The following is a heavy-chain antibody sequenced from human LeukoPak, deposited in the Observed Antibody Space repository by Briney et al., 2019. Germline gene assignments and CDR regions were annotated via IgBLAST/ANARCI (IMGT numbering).Heavy chain of an antibody. CDR2: ISAYNGNT. J-gene: IGHJ4*02. CDR1: GGSFSSYA. Sequence: GASVKVSCKASGGSFSSYAISWVRQAPGQGLEWMGWISAYNGNTNYAQKLQGRVTMTTDTSTSTAYMELRSLRSDDTAVYYCARGSFSSRPYYFDYWGQGTLVTVYS. CDR3: ARGSFSSRPYYFDY. V-gene: IGHV1-18*01. D-gene: IGHD6-6*01.